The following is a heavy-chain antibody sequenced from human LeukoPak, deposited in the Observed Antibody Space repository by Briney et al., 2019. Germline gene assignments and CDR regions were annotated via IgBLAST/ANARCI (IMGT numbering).Heavy chain of an antibody. V-gene: IGHV3-74*01. J-gene: IGHJ4*02. Sequence: GGSLRLSCAASGFTFSTYWMHWARQAPGKGLVWVSRINGDGSSTSYADSVKGRFTISRDNAKNTLYMQMNSLRAEDTAVYYCARGASTIPFDYWGQGTLVTVSS. CDR2: INGDGSST. CDR3: ARGASTIPFDY. CDR1: GFTFSTYW. D-gene: IGHD5-24*01.